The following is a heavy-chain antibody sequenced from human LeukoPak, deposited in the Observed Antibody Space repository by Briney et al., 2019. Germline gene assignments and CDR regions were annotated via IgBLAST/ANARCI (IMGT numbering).Heavy chain of an antibody. CDR2: IYYSGST. CDR1: GGSFSGYY. CDR3: ARGNGDYGGPDAFDI. D-gene: IGHD4-17*01. V-gene: IGHV4-59*01. J-gene: IGHJ3*02. Sequence: PSETLSLTCAVYGGSFSGYYWSWIRQPPGKGLEWIGYIYYSGSTNYNPSLKSRVTISVDTSKNQFSLKLSSVTAADTAVYYCARGNGDYGGPDAFDIWGQGTMVTVSS.